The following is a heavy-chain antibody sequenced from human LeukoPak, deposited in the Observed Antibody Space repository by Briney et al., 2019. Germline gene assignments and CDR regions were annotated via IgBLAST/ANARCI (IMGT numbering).Heavy chain of an antibody. V-gene: IGHV3-23*01. D-gene: IGHD2-8*01. J-gene: IGHJ4*02. CDR1: GFTFSSYA. CDR2: ISGSGGST. Sequence: GASLRLSCAASGFTFSSYAMSWVRQAPGKGLEWVSAISGSGGSTYYADSVKGRFTISRDNSKNTLYLQMNSLRAQDTAVYYCAKGSDYCTKCVCDSGLGGFDYWGQGTLVTVSS. CDR3: AKGSDYCTKCVCDSGLGGFDY.